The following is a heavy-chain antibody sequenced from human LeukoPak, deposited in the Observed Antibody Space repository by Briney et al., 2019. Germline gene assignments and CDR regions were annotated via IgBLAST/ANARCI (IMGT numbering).Heavy chain of an antibody. CDR2: IDYSGTT. J-gene: IGHJ5*02. V-gene: IGHV4-39*01. D-gene: IGHD3-16*01. CDR1: GGSISSSSYY. Sequence: SETLSLTCTVSGGSISSSSYYWGWIRQPPGKGLEWFGSIDYSGTTYYNPSIKSRVTISVDTSKNQFSLKLSSVTAADTAVYYCARLDYGTLYPWGQGTLVTVSS. CDR3: ARLDYGTLYP.